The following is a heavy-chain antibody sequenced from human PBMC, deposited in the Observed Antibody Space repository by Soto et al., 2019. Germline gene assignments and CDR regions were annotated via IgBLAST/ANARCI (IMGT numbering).Heavy chain of an antibody. CDR1: GGSFSGYY. V-gene: IGHV4-34*01. J-gene: IGHJ5*02. Sequence: SETLSLTCAVYGGSFSGYYWSWIRQPPGKGLELMGEINHSGSTNYNPSLKSRVTISVDTSKNQFSLKLSSVTAADTAVYYCARGSIAATTWFDAWGQGTLVTVSS. D-gene: IGHD6-6*01. CDR2: INHSGST. CDR3: ARGSIAATTWFDA.